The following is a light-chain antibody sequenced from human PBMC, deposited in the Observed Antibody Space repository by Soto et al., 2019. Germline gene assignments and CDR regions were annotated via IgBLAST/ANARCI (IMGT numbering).Light chain of an antibody. CDR1: SGHNSYA. CDR2: LNSDGSH. V-gene: IGLV4-69*01. J-gene: IGLJ3*02. Sequence: QLVLTQPPSASASLGASVKLTCTLSSGHNSYAIAWHQQQPEKGPRYLMKLNSDGSHSKGDGIPDRFSGSSSGAERYLTISSLQSEDEADYYCQTWSTDIRVFGGGTQQTVL. CDR3: QTWSTDIRV.